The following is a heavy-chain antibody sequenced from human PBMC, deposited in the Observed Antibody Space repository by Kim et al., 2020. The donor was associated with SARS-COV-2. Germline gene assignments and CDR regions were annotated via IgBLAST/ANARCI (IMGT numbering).Heavy chain of an antibody. CDR3: ARVLTSGWSYFDY. CDR2: ISSSSSYI. J-gene: IGHJ4*02. CDR1: GFTFSSYS. Sequence: GGSLRLSCAASGFTFSSYSMNWVRQAPGKGLEWISSISSSSSYIYYADSVKGRFTISRDNARASLYLQMNSLRAEDTAVYYCARVLTSGWSYFDYWGQGTLVIASS. D-gene: IGHD6-19*01. V-gene: IGHV3-21*04.